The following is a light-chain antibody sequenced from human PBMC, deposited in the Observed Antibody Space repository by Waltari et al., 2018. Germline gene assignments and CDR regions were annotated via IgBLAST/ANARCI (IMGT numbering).Light chain of an antibody. V-gene: IGLV2-8*01. CDR1: SSDVGRFDY. CDR2: NVR. CDR3: SSYTGSGIV. J-gene: IGLJ2*01. Sequence: QSALTQPPSASGSPGQSVTISCTGTSSDVGRFDYVSWYQQPPGQPPKLLIYNVRHRPSGVPDRVSGSKSGNTASLAGSGPQADDAADYYCSSYTGSGIVFGGGTKLTVL.